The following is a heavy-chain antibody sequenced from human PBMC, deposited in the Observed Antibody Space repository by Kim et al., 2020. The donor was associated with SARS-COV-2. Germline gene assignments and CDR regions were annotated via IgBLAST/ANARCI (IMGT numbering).Heavy chain of an antibody. V-gene: IGHV4-59*13. CDR2: FYDSGNT. CDR3: ETPSGTYYYN. J-gene: IGHJ4*02. D-gene: IGHD3-22*01. Sequence: SETLSLTCTVSGGSISSYYWSWIRQPPGKGLEWIGFFYDSGNTNYNPSLKSRVTISVDTSKNQPSLNLTSVTAADTAVYYCETPSGTYYYNWGQGTLVT. CDR1: GGSISSYY.